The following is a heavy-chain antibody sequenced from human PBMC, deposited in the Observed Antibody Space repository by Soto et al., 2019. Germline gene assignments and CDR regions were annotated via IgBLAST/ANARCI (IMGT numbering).Heavy chain of an antibody. J-gene: IGHJ4*02. CDR2: INPNSGGT. Sequence: GASVKLSCKDSGYTFASYAISWMRQAPGQGLEWMGWINPNSGGTNYAQKFQGWVTMTRDTSISTAYMELSRLRSDDTAVYYCAREACSGGSCPVGYWGQGTLVTVSS. D-gene: IGHD2-15*01. CDR1: GYTFASYA. CDR3: AREACSGGSCPVGY. V-gene: IGHV1-2*04.